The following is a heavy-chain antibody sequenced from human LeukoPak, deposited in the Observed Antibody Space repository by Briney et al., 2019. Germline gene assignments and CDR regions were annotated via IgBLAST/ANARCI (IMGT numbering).Heavy chain of an antibody. J-gene: IGHJ4*02. Sequence: PGGSLRLSCAASGFTFSDYYMSWIRQAPGKGLVWVSCISSDGSQTRYADSVKGRFTVSRDNAKNTLYLQMNSLRAEGTAVYYCARDTSMRSDYWGQGTLVTVSP. CDR1: GFTFSDYY. CDR2: ISSDGSQT. CDR3: ARDTSMRSDY. V-gene: IGHV3-74*01. D-gene: IGHD2/OR15-2a*01.